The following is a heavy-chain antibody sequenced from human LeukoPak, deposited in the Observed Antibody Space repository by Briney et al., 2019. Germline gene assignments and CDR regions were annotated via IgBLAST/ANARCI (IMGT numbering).Heavy chain of an antibody. V-gene: IGHV3-21*01. Sequence: GGSLRLSCAASGFTFSSYSMNWVRQAPGKGLDWVSSITRSSYIYYADSVKGRFTISRDNAKNSLYLQMNSLRAEDTAVYYCARDPEDYYDSSAYYDGFDMWGQGTMVTVSS. CDR2: ITRSSYI. D-gene: IGHD3-22*01. J-gene: IGHJ3*02. CDR1: GFTFSSYS. CDR3: ARDPEDYYDSSAYYDGFDM.